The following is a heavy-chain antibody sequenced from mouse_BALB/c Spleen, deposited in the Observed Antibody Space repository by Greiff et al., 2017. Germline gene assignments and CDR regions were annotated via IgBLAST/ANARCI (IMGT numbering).Heavy chain of an antibody. J-gene: IGHJ2*01. CDR3: ARDGDDPPYFDY. CDR1: GFSLTSYG. Sequence: VKLMESGPGLVAPSQSLSITCTVSGFSLTSYGVHWVRQPPGKGLEWLGVIWAGGSTNYNSALMSRLSISTDNSKSQVFLKMNSLQTDDTAMYYCARDGDDPPYFDYWGQGTTLTVAS. CDR2: IWAGGST. D-gene: IGHD2-3*01. V-gene: IGHV2-9*02.